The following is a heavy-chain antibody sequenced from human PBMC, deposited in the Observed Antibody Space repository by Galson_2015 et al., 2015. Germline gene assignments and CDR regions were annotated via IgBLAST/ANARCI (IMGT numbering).Heavy chain of an antibody. V-gene: IGHV2-5*02. D-gene: IGHD3-3*01. J-gene: IGHJ3*01. CDR2: IFWDDAT. Sequence: PALVKPTQTLTLTCTFSGFSFSTSGVGVAWIRQPPGKALEWLTLIFWDDATRYNPSLKSRLSITKDTSKNQVVLTMTNLDPFDTATYYCAHTRMSIFGVVTGGTFDVWGQGTVVTVSS. CDR1: GFSFSTSGVG. CDR3: AHTRMSIFGVVTGGTFDV.